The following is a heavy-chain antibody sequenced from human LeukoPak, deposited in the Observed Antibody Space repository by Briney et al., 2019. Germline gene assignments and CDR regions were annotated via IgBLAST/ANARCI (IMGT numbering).Heavy chain of an antibody. CDR3: ARDRDRMVQGVTALFDY. Sequence: ASVKVSCKTSGYTFTTYGISWVRQAPGQGLEWMGWISGSNGSTKYAQKVQGRVTMTTDTSTTTAYMEVRSLRSDDTAVYYCARDRDRMVQGVTALFDYWAREPWSPSPQ. CDR2: ISGSNGST. V-gene: IGHV1-18*04. D-gene: IGHD3-10*01. J-gene: IGHJ4*02. CDR1: GYTFTTYG.